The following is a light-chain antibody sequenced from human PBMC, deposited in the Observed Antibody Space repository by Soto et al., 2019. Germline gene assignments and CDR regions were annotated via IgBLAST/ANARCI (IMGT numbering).Light chain of an antibody. CDR2: AND. V-gene: IGLV1-47*01. CDR1: RSNIGSNS. CDR3: AVWDDSLSGVV. Sequence: QLVLTQPPSASRTPGQTVTISCSGSRSNIGSNSIYWLQQLPGAAPKLLTFANDQRPSGVPDRFSGSKSGTSASLAISGLRSEDEGDYYCAVWDDSLSGVVFGGGTKLTVL. J-gene: IGLJ3*02.